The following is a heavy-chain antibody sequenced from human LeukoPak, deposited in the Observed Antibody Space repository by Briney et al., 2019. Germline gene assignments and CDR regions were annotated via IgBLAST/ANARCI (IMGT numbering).Heavy chain of an antibody. CDR1: GGSISSSSYY. Sequence: SETLSLTCTVSGGSISSSSYYWAWIRQPPGKGLEWIGSIHYSGSTYYNPSLQSRVTISIDTSKNQFSLKLSSVTAADTAVYYCARQSDILTGYYHDYWGQGTLVTVSS. CDR3: ARQSDILTGYYHDY. D-gene: IGHD3-9*01. CDR2: IHYSGST. V-gene: IGHV4-39*01. J-gene: IGHJ4*02.